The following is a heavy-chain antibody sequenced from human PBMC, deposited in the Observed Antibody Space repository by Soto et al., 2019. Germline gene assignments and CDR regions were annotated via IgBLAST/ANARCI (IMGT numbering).Heavy chain of an antibody. D-gene: IGHD6-19*01. CDR2: ISCCGVST. CDR1: GFNFKKFA. Sequence: EVQLLESGGGVVQPGGSLRLSCEASGFNFKKFAMGWVRQAPGEGLEWVSGISCCGVSTFYADSVKGRFSLARDDSKNTLSLQLNSLRVEDTAHYYCAKADGEQWLIPHLDNWGQGNLVTVS. J-gene: IGHJ4*02. CDR3: AKADGEQWLIPHLDN. V-gene: IGHV3-23*01.